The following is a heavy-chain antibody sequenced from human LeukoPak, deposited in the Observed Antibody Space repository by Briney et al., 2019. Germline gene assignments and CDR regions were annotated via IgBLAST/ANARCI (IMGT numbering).Heavy chain of an antibody. J-gene: IGHJ4*02. CDR2: IKSKTDGGTT. Sequence: GGSLRLSCAASGFTFSNAWMSWVRQAPGKGLEWVGRIKSKTDGGTTDYAAPVKGRFTISRDDSKNTLYLQMNSLKTEDTAVYYCTTAATLVGSPFDYWGQGTLVTVSS. CDR3: TTAATLVGSPFDY. CDR1: GFTFSNAW. V-gene: IGHV3-15*01. D-gene: IGHD1-26*01.